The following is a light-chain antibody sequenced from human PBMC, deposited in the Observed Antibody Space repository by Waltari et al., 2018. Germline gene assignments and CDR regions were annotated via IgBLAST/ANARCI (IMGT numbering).Light chain of an antibody. CDR3: QVWDSSSDHPRVV. Sequence: SYVLTQPPSVSVAPGKTARITCGGNNIGSKSVHWYQQKPGQAPVLVIYYDSDRPSGIPERCSGSNSGNTATLTISRVEAGDEADYYCQVWDSSSDHPRVVFGGGTKLTVL. CDR2: YDS. V-gene: IGLV3-21*04. J-gene: IGLJ2*01. CDR1: NIGSKS.